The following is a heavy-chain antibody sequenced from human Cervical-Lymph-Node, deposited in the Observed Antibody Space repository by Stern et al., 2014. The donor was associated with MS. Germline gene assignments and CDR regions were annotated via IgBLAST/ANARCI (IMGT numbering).Heavy chain of an antibody. CDR1: GCTFSSYA. D-gene: IGHD1-26*01. CDR2: IITRLGIA. Sequence: VQLVQSGAEGKKPGSSVKVSCKASGCTFSSYAIRWVRQAPGQGLEWVGGIITRLGIANHAQKFQGRVTITADNSTNKSSMELCSLRSEDTALYYCARGGGAVDIWGQGTMVIVSS. J-gene: IGHJ3*02. V-gene: IGHV1-69*09. CDR3: ARGGGAVDI.